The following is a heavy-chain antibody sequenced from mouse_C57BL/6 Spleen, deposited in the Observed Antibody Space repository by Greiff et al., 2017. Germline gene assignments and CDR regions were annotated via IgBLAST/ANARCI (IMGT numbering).Heavy chain of an antibody. CDR2: ISSGGSYT. J-gene: IGHJ4*01. Sequence: EVQVVESGGDLVKPGGSLKLSCAASGFTFSSYGMSWVRQTPDKRLEWVATISSGGSYTYYPDSVKGRVTISRDNAKNSLYLQMSSLKSEDTAMYYCARGYWEYYDMDYWGQGTTVTVSS. D-gene: IGHD1-2*01. CDR1: GFTFSSYG. CDR3: ARGYWEYYDMDY. V-gene: IGHV5-6*01.